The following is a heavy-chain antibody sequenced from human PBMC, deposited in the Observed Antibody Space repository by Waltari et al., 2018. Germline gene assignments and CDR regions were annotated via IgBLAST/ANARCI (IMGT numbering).Heavy chain of an antibody. CDR3: ARDLATVAGGLDY. V-gene: IGHV4-61*02. CDR1: GGSISSGSYY. CDR2: IYTRGST. J-gene: IGHJ4*02. Sequence: QVQLQESGPGLVKPSPTLSLTCTVSGGSISSGSYYWSWIRQPAGKGLEWIGRIYTRGSTNYNPPLKSRVTISVDTSKNQFSLKLSSVTAADTAVYYCARDLATVAGGLDYWGQGTLVTVSS. D-gene: IGHD6-19*01.